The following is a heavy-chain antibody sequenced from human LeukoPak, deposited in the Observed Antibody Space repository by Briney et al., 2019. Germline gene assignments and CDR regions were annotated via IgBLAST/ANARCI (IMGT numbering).Heavy chain of an antibody. V-gene: IGHV3-9*01. CDR2: ISWNSGSI. Sequence: PGGSLRLSCAASGFTFDDYAMHWVRQAPGKGLEWVSGISWNSGSIGYADSVKGRFTISRDNAKNSLYLQMNSLRAEDTALYYCAKDKSGGSGRYLRTRIFDYWGQGTLVTVSS. J-gene: IGHJ4*02. CDR1: GFTFDDYA. CDR3: AKDKSGGSGRYLRTRIFDY. D-gene: IGHD3-10*01.